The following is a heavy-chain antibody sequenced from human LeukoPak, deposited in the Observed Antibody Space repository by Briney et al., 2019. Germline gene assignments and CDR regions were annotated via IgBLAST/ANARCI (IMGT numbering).Heavy chain of an antibody. V-gene: IGHV4-39*01. Sequence: SETLSLTRIVSGDSISYSSYYWGWIRQPPGKGLEWIGSIYYSGSTYHNPSLQSRVTISGDTSKNQFSLKLSSVTAADTAVYYCARTSYYSYDTDVWGQGTTVTVSS. CDR1: GDSISYSSYY. CDR3: ARTSYYSYDTDV. J-gene: IGHJ6*02. CDR2: IYYSGST.